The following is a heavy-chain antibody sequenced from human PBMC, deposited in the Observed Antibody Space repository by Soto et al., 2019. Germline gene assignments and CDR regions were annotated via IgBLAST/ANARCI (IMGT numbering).Heavy chain of an antibody. CDR3: ARGSAAGPFYYYYYGMDV. Sequence: SETLSLTCTVSGGSISSGGYYWSWIRQPPGKGLEWIGEINHSGSTNYNPSLKSRVTISVDTSKNQFSLKLSSVTAADTAVYYCARGSAAGPFYYYYYGMDVWGQGTTVTVSS. J-gene: IGHJ6*02. CDR1: GGSISSGGYY. CDR2: INHSGST. V-gene: IGHV4-39*07. D-gene: IGHD6-13*01.